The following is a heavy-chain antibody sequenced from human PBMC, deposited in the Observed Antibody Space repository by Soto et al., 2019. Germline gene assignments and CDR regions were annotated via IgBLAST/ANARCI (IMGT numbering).Heavy chain of an antibody. CDR1: GGTFSSYA. Sequence: ASVKVSCKASGGTFSSYAISWVRQAPGQGLEWMGGIIPIFGTANYAQKFQGRVTITAAESTSKAYMERGSLRSEDTAVYYCASRRGGITGTTYYYYYGMDVWGQGTTVTVSS. CDR2: IIPIFGTA. CDR3: ASRRGGITGTTYYYYYGMDV. V-gene: IGHV1-69*13. D-gene: IGHD1-20*01. J-gene: IGHJ6*02.